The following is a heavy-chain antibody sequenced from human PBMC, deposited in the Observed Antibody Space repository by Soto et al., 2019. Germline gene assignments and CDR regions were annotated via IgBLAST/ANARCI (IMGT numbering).Heavy chain of an antibody. CDR1: GFTFINYA. CDR2: LNGSGGST. V-gene: IGHV3-23*01. Sequence: PWGSLRLSCAASGFTFINYAIIFFRHSPVKWLEWVSGLNGSGGSTYYADSVKGRFTISRDNSKNTLYLQMNSLRAEDTAVYYCAKDLGYSNSYFDYWGQGILVTVSS. J-gene: IGHJ4*02. CDR3: AKDLGYSNSYFDY. D-gene: IGHD6-6*01.